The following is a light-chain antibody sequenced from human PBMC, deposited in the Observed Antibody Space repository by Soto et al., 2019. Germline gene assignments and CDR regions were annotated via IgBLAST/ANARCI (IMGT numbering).Light chain of an antibody. V-gene: IGLV2-23*03. CDR3: CSYARSSTFVV. CDR2: EGS. J-gene: IGLJ2*01. Sequence: QSALTQPASVSGSPGQSITISCAGTSSDVGSYILVSWYQQHPGKAPKIMIYEGSKRPSGISNRFSGSKSGNTASLTISGLQPEDEADYYCCSYARSSTFVVFGGGTKLTVL. CDR1: SSDVGSYIL.